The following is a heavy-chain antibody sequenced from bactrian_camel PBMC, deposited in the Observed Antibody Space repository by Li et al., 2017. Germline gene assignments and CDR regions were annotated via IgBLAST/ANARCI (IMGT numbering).Heavy chain of an antibody. CDR3: AASRWVTWARELLESDFHF. CDR2: LGDDGST. Sequence: QLVESGGGSVQAGGSLRLSCHATAYANKAMGWFRQAPGKEREGVAGLGDDGSTSYAEFAEGRFTISKDSKNTFYLQMNQLKPGDTAMYYCAASRWVTWARELLESDFHFWGQGTQVTVS. J-gene: IGHJ6*01. D-gene: IGHD1*01. V-gene: IGHV3S55*01. CDR1: AYANKA.